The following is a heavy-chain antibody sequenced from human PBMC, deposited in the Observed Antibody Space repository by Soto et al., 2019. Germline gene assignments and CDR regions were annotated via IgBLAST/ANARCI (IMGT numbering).Heavy chain of an antibody. J-gene: IGHJ2*01. CDR3: ARDRYSYDSRAYQGVDWYFDL. CDR2: IWYDGSHE. V-gene: IGHV3-33*01. D-gene: IGHD3-22*01. Sequence: PGGCLRLACAASRFTFNNYGMDWVRQAPGKGLEWVAVIWYDGSHESYADSVKGRFTISRDNSKNTLYLQMNSLRAEDTAVYYCARDRYSYDSRAYQGVDWYFDLWGRGTLVTVSS. CDR1: RFTFNNYG.